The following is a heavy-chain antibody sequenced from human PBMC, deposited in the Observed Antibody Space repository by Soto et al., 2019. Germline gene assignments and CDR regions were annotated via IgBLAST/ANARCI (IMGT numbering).Heavy chain of an antibody. J-gene: IGHJ3*02. Sequence: PGGSLRLSCASSGFTFRSYSMNLVRQAPGKGLEWVSYISSSSSTIYYADSVKGRFTISRDNAKNSLYLQMNSLRDEDTAVYYCARDRTYYYGSGSYYNPSFDIWGQGTMVTVSS. V-gene: IGHV3-48*02. CDR2: ISSSSSTI. CDR1: GFTFRSYS. CDR3: ARDRTYYYGSGSYYNPSFDI. D-gene: IGHD3-10*01.